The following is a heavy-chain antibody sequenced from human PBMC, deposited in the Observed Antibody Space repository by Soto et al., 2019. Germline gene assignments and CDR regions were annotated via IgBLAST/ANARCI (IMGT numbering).Heavy chain of an antibody. CDR1: GGSFSGYY. CDR2: INHSGST. D-gene: IGHD3-10*01. V-gene: IGHV4-34*01. J-gene: IGHJ6*02. Sequence: PSETLSLTCAVYGGSFSGYYWSWIRQPPGKGLEWIGEINHSGSTNYNPSLKSRVTISVDTSKNQFSLKLSSVTAADTAVYYCARLGGQRTYYYYYYGMDVWGQGTTVTVSS. CDR3: ARLGGQRTYYYYYYGMDV.